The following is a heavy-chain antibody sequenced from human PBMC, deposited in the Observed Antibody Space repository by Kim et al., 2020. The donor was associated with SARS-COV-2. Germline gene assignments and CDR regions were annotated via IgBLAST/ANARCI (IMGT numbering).Heavy chain of an antibody. Sequence: RALKGRVTISVDPSKNQFSLKLSSVTAADTAVYYCARGHSSSWYRNWFDPWGQGTLVTVSS. D-gene: IGHD6-13*01. CDR3: ARGHSSSWYRNWFDP. V-gene: IGHV4-34*01. J-gene: IGHJ5*02.